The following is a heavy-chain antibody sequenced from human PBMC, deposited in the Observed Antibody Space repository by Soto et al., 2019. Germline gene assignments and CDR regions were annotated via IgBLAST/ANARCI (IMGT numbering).Heavy chain of an antibody. CDR1: GGSISSGGYY. CDR3: ATGDSGGVFDY. CDR2: IYYSGST. V-gene: IGHV4-31*03. Sequence: SETLSLTCTVSGGSISSGGYYWSWIRQHPGKGLEWIGYIYYSGSTYYNPSLKSRVTISVDTSKNQFSLKLSSVTAADTAVYYCATGDSGGVFDYWGQGTLVTVSS. J-gene: IGHJ4*02. D-gene: IGHD3-16*01.